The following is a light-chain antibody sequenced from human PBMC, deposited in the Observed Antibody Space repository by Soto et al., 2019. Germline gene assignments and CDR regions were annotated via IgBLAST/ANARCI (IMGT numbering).Light chain of an antibody. V-gene: IGKV1-6*01. CDR3: LQDYNYPWT. J-gene: IGKJ1*01. Sequence: AIPMTQSPSSLSASVGDRVTITCRASQGIRNDLGWDQQKPGKAPKLLIYAASSLQSGVPSRFRGSGSGTDFTLTISSLQPEDFATYYCLQDYNYPWTFGQGTKVEIK. CDR2: AAS. CDR1: QGIRND.